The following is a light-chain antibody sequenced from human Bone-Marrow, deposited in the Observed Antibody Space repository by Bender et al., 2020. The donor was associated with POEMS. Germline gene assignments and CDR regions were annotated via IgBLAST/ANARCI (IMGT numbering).Light chain of an antibody. CDR1: SSNIGAHA. J-gene: IGLJ2*01. CDR3: AAWDDSLSGRI. CDR2: NIN. V-gene: IGLV1-47*01. Sequence: QSVLTQPPSASGTPGQRVTISCSGGSSNIGAHAVNWYQHLPGTAPKLLIYNINHRPSGVPDRFSGSKSGTSASLAIRGIRSEDEADYYCAAWDDSLSGRIFGGGTKLTVL.